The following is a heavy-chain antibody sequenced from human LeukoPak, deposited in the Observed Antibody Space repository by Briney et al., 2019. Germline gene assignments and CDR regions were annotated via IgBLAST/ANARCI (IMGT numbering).Heavy chain of an antibody. J-gene: IGHJ4*02. CDR2: INAGNGNT. Sequence: ASVKVSCKASGYTFTSYAMHWVRQAPGQRLEWMGWINAGNGNTKYSQKFQGRVTITRDTSASTAYMELSSLRSEDTAVYYCARFGSSWYYFDYWGQGTLVTVSS. CDR3: ARFGSSWYYFDY. D-gene: IGHD6-13*01. V-gene: IGHV1-3*01. CDR1: GYTFTSYA.